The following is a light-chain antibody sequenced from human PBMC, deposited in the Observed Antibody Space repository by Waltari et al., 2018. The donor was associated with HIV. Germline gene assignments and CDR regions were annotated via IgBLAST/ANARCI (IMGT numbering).Light chain of an antibody. CDR2: GAS. CDR3: QQYHFWPLT. Sequence: MMTQSPATLSVSAGKSLIVSCRANQSVATNVAWYQQKSGRPPRLLIYGASTRATGVPVRFSAGGSGTDFTLAISSLQSDDFAVYFCQQYHFWPLTFGGGTRAEMK. CDR1: QSVATN. V-gene: IGKV3-15*01. J-gene: IGKJ4*01.